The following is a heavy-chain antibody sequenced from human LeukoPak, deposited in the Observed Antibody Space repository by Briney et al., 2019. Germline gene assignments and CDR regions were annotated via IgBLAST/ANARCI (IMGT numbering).Heavy chain of an antibody. J-gene: IGHJ4*02. CDR1: GFTFSNYE. CDR2: ISGNGNTI. V-gene: IGHV3-48*03. CDR3: ARGSLVHYYGSGSYRIRAGFDS. Sequence: GGSLRLSCAASGFTFSNYEMNWVRQAPGKGLEWLSYISGNGNTIYYAASVKGRFTISRDNAKNSLYLQMNSLRAEDTAVYYCARGSLVHYYGSGSYRIRAGFDSWGQGTLVTVSS. D-gene: IGHD3-10*01.